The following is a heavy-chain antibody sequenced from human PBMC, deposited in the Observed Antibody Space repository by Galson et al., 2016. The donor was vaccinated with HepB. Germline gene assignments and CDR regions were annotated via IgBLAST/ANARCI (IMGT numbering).Heavy chain of an antibody. V-gene: IGHV3-33*01. D-gene: IGHD1-14*01. Sequence: SLRLSCAASGFRFRNYGIHWVRQAPGKGLEWVAIIWYDGTKKYYGDSVKGRFALSRDNSKNTVHLEMNSLRAEDTAVYYCARDAGDSGIPDDYYYGMDVWGQGTTVTVSS. CDR3: ARDAGDSGIPDDYYYGMDV. CDR1: GFRFRNYG. CDR2: IWYDGTKK. J-gene: IGHJ6*02.